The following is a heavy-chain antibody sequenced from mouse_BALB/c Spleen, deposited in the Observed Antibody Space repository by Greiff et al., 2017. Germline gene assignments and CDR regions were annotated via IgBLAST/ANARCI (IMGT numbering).Heavy chain of an antibody. D-gene: IGHD2-1*01. Sequence: EVKLQESGGGLVKPGGSLKLSCAASGFTFSSYAMSWVRQTPEKRLEWVASISSGGSTYYPDSVKGRFTISRDNARNILYLQMSSLRSEDTAMYYCARDGYGNYRWYFDVWGAGTTVTVSS. CDR3: ARDGYGNYRWYFDV. J-gene: IGHJ1*01. CDR1: GFTFSSYA. CDR2: ISSGGST. V-gene: IGHV5-6-5*01.